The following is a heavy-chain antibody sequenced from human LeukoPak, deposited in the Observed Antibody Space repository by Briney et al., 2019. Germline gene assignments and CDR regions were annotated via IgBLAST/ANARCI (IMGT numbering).Heavy chain of an antibody. CDR3: ARDGARYSGSYYNDY. CDR1: GFTFSSYD. Sequence: GGSLRLSCAASGFTFSSYDMQWVRQAPGKVLEYVSAISGNGGTTYYANSVKGRFTISRDNSKNTLYLQMGSLRAEDMAVYYCARDGARYSGSYYNDYWGQGTLVTVSS. CDR2: ISGNGGTT. D-gene: IGHD1-26*01. V-gene: IGHV3-64*01. J-gene: IGHJ4*02.